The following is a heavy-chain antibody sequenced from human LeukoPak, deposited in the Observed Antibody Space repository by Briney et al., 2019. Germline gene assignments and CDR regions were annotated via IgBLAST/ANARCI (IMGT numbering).Heavy chain of an antibody. V-gene: IGHV4-38-2*01. J-gene: IGHJ3*02. D-gene: IGHD3-3*01. Sequence: PSETLSLTCAVSGYSISSGYYWGWIRQPPGEGLEWIGSIYYSGSTYYNPSLKSRVTISVDTSKNQFSLKLSSVTAADTAVYYCARRYDFWSGYVTNDAFDIWGQGTMVTVSS. CDR3: ARRYDFWSGYVTNDAFDI. CDR2: IYYSGST. CDR1: GYSISSGYY.